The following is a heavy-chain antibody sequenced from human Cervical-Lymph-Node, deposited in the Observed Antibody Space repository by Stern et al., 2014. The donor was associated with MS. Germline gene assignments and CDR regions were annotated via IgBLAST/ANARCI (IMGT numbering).Heavy chain of an antibody. CDR1: GYSFTIYY. V-gene: IGHV5-51*01. CDR3: ARHVQGFDY. CDR2: VYPNDSYT. Sequence: VQLVQSGAEVKKPGESLKIPCKLSGYSFTIYYIAWVRQMPGKGLEWMGFVYPNDSYTTSSPSCQGLATISADKSISPAFLQWSSLRASDTAMYYCARHVQGFDYWGQGTLVTVSS. J-gene: IGHJ4*02.